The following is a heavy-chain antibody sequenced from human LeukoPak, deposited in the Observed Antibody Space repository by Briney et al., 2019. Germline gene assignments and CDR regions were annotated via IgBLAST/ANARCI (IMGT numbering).Heavy chain of an antibody. J-gene: IGHJ4*02. V-gene: IGHV3-11*01. CDR2: ISSSGSTI. CDR1: GFTFSDYY. Sequence: GGSLRLSCAASGFTFSDYYMSWIRQAPGKGLEWVSYISSSGSTIYYADSVKGRFTISRDNAKNSLYLQMNSLRAEDTAVYYCARTLQPRYCSGGSCYSPFDYWGQGTLVTVSS. CDR3: ARTLQPRYCSGGSCYSPFDY. D-gene: IGHD2-15*01.